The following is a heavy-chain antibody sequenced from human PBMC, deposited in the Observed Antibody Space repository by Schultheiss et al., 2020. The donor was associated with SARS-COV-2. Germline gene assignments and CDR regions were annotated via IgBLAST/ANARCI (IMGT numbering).Heavy chain of an antibody. Sequence: GGSLRLSCTASGFTFGDYAMSWVRQAPGKGLEWVSAISGSGGSTYYADSVKGRFTISRDNSKNTLYLQMNSLRAEDTAVYYCARDGGAAGTLFYYYYGMDVWGQGTTVTVSS. CDR2: ISGSGGST. J-gene: IGHJ6*02. V-gene: IGHV3-23*01. D-gene: IGHD6-13*01. CDR1: GFTFGDYA. CDR3: ARDGGAAGTLFYYYYGMDV.